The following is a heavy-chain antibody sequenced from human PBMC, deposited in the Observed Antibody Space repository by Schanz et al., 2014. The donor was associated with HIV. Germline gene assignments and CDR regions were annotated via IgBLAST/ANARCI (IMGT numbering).Heavy chain of an antibody. J-gene: IGHJ4*02. CDR2: INPKSGDT. D-gene: IGHD3-3*01. V-gene: IGHV1-2*02. CDR1: GYTFTDYF. CDR3: VRRRGYEVDY. Sequence: QVQLVQSGAEVKKPGASVRVSCKASGYTFTDYFVHWGRQAPGQGLEWLGWINPKSGDTNFAQKFQGRVTMTRDMSLNTAYMELRGLKSDDTAVYFCVRRRGYEVDYWGQGTQVTVSS.